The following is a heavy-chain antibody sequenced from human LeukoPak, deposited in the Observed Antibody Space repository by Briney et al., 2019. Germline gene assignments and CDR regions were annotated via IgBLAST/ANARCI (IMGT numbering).Heavy chain of an antibody. CDR2: IYTSGGT. V-gene: IGHV4-4*07. J-gene: IGHJ3*02. D-gene: IGHD3-22*01. CDR1: GGSISSYY. CDR3: ARDLGVSGYYYDSSGWEGFDI. Sequence: PSETLSLTCTVSGGSISSYYWSWIRQPAGKGLEWIGRIYTSGGTNYNPSLKSRVTMSVDTSKNQFSLKLSSVTAADTAVYYCARDLGVSGYYYDSSGWEGFDIWGQGTMVTVSS.